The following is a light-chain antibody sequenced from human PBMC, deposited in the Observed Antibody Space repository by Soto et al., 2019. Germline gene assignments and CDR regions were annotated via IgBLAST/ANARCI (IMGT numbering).Light chain of an antibody. CDR1: QSLSSSH. V-gene: IGKV3-20*01. Sequence: EIVLTQSPGTLPLSPGERASLSCRASQSLSSSHLIWYQQKPGQAPRLLIYDASSRATGIPDRFSGGGSGTDFTLTISRLEPEDFEVYYCQHLSAFGQGTKVEIK. J-gene: IGKJ1*01. CDR2: DAS. CDR3: QHLSA.